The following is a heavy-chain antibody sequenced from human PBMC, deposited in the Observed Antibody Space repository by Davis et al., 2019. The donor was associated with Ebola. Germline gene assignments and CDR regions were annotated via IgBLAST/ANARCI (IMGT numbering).Heavy chain of an antibody. CDR3: ASSIAVAGNYYYYGMDV. V-gene: IGHV1-69*02. CDR2: IIPILGIA. J-gene: IGHJ6*02. CDR1: GYTFTGYY. Sequence: SVKVSCKASGYTFTGYYMHWVRQAPGQGLEWMGRIIPILGIANYAQKFQGRVTITADKSTSTAYMELSSLRSEDTAMYYCASSIAVAGNYYYYGMDVWGQGTTVTVSS. D-gene: IGHD6-19*01.